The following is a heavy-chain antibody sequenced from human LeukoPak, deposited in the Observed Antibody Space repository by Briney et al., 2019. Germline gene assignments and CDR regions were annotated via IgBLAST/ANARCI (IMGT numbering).Heavy chain of an antibody. CDR3: AGGQGYLIQL. Sequence: GGSLRLSCTATGFTFSSYSMNWVRQAPGKGLEWVSYISSGSNSRYYADSVKGRFTISRDNTKNSLFLQMNSLRADDTAVYYCAGGQGYLIQLWGQGTLVTVSS. J-gene: IGHJ4*02. D-gene: IGHD2-15*01. V-gene: IGHV3-48*01. CDR2: ISSGSNSR. CDR1: GFTFSSYS.